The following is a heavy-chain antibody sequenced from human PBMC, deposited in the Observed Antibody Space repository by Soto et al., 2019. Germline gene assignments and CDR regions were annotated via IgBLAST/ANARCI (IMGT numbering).Heavy chain of an antibody. Sequence: PSETLSLTCAVYGGSFSGYYWSWIRQPPGKGLEWIGEINHSGSTNYNPSLKSRVTISVDTSKNQFSLKLSSVTAADTAVYYCARGPYYDFWSGYYPKYNWFDPWGQGTLVTVSS. CDR3: ARGPYYDFWSGYYPKYNWFDP. CDR2: INHSGST. V-gene: IGHV4-34*01. J-gene: IGHJ5*02. CDR1: GGSFSGYY. D-gene: IGHD3-3*01.